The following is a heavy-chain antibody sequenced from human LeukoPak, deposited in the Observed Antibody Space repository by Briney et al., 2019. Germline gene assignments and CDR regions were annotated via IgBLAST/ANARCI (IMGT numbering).Heavy chain of an antibody. CDR2: IYHSGST. J-gene: IGHJ4*02. CDR1: GYSISSGYY. CDR3: ARGTLLGSSSSLLFDY. Sequence: SETLSLTCTVSGYSISSGYYWGGIRQPPGKGLEWIGSIYHSGSTYYNPSLKSRVTISVDMSKNQFSLKLSSVTAADTAVYYCARGTLLGSSSSLLFDYWGQGTLVTVSS. D-gene: IGHD6-13*01. V-gene: IGHV4-38-2*02.